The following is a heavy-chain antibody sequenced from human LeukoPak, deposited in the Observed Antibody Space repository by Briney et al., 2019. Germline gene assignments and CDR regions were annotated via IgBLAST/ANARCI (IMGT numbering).Heavy chain of an antibody. D-gene: IGHD3-22*01. Sequence: SETLSLTCTVSGGSVRGSSYYWGWIRQPPGKGLEWIGGIYYSGSTYYNPSLKSRVTISVDTSKNQFSLKLSSVTAADTAVYYCARGVTHPYDSSGYYNPLSLYYFDYWGQGTLVTVSS. V-gene: IGHV4-39*01. CDR1: GGSVRGSSYY. J-gene: IGHJ4*02. CDR2: IYYSGST. CDR3: ARGVTHPYDSSGYYNPLSLYYFDY.